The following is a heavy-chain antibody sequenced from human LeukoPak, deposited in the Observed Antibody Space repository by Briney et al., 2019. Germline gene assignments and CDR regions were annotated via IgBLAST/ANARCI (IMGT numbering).Heavy chain of an antibody. CDR1: GFTLSDYH. CDR3: SRDGSAGDNSAFDM. CDR2: SRNKVRKYTT. Sequence: GGSLRLSCAASGFTLSDYHMDWVRQAPGKGLEWVGRSRNKVRKYTTEYAASVKGRFSISRDESKNSVFLQLNSLSTEDTAVYYCSRDGSAGDNSAFDMWGQGTMVTVS. V-gene: IGHV3-72*01. D-gene: IGHD3-22*01. J-gene: IGHJ3*02.